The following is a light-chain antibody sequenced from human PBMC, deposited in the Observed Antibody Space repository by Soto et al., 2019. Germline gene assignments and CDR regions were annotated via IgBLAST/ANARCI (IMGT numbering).Light chain of an antibody. CDR2: AAS. CDR1: QSVSVNS. Sequence: EIVSTPSPDTLSLSPGERAALSCMASQSVSVNSLAWYQQKGGQAPRLLIYAASTRATGVPDRFSGTGSGTDFALTISRLETDDSAVYYCQQYGGSPFTVGPGTKVAI. V-gene: IGKV3-20*01. J-gene: IGKJ3*01. CDR3: QQYGGSPFT.